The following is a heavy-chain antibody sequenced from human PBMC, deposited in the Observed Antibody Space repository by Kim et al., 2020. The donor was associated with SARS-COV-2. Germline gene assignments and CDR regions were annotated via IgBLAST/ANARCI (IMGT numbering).Heavy chain of an antibody. CDR3: AKATYSSGWYFDY. V-gene: IGHV3-30*02. J-gene: IGHJ4*02. D-gene: IGHD6-19*01. Sequence: YADPGKGRFTTTRDNSKNTLYLQMNSLRAEDTAVYYCAKATYSSGWYFDYWGQGTLVTVSS.